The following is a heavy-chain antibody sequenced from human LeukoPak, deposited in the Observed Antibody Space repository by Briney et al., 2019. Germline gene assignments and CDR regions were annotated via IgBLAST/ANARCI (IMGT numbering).Heavy chain of an antibody. Sequence: ASVKVSCKASGGTFSSYAISWVRQAPGQGLEWMGRIIPIFGIANYAQKFQGRVTITADKSTSTAYMELSSLRSEDTAVYYCARSREGCDGAYGMDVWGQGTTVSVSS. V-gene: IGHV1-69*04. CDR1: GGTFSSYA. CDR2: IIPIFGIA. CDR3: ARSREGCDGAYGMDV. J-gene: IGHJ6*02. D-gene: IGHD2-21*02.